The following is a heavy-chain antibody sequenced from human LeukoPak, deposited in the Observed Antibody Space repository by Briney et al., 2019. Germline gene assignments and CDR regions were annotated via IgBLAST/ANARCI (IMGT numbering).Heavy chain of an antibody. V-gene: IGHV3-74*01. J-gene: IGHJ4*02. CDR3: ARAQWELPPDY. Sequence: PGGSLRLSCAASGFTFSSYWMHWVRQAPGKGLVWVSRIKNGGSDTRYADSVKGRFTISRDNAKNTLYLQMNSLRAEDTAVYYCARAQWELPPDYWGQGTLVTVSS. CDR2: IKNGGSDT. D-gene: IGHD1-26*01. CDR1: GFTFSSYW.